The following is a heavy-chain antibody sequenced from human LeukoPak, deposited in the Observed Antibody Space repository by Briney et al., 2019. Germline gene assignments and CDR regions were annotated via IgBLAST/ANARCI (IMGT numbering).Heavy chain of an antibody. CDR1: GFTFSIYA. CDR2: ISSSGDYT. V-gene: IGHV3-23*01. Sequence: GGSLRLSCEVSGFTFSIYAMSWVRQAPGKGLEWVSAISSSGDYTYYADSVKGRFTISRDNCKNTLYLQMSTLRAEDTAVYYCAKIVSTISLLDYWGQGTLVTVSS. CDR3: AKIVSTISLLDY. J-gene: IGHJ4*02. D-gene: IGHD5/OR15-5a*01.